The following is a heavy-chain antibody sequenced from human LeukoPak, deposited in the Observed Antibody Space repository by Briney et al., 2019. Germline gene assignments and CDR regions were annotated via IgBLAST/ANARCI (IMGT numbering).Heavy chain of an antibody. CDR2: IIPIFGTA. CDR1: GGTFSSYA. D-gene: IGHD3-10*01. J-gene: IGHJ4*02. CDR3: ATPRMVRGAELYYFDY. V-gene: IGHV1-69*13. Sequence: GASVKVSCKASGGTFSSYAISWVRQAPGQGLEWMGGIIPIFGTANYAQKFQGRVTITADESTSTAYMELSSLRSEDTAVYYCATPRMVRGAELYYFDYWGQGTLVTVSS.